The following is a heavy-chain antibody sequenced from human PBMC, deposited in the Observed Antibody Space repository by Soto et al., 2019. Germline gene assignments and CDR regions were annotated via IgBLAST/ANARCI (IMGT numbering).Heavy chain of an antibody. CDR3: ARDYYDSSESMDV. J-gene: IGHJ6*02. D-gene: IGHD3-22*01. V-gene: IGHV4-59*01. CDR1: GDSISGYY. CDR2: IYSSSGNT. Sequence: QVQLQQSGPGLVKPAETLSLTCAVSGDSISGYYWAWIRQPPGKRLEWIGYIYSSSGNTDYNPSLNRRATISIDMSKNQVSLRLRAATAADTAMYYCARDYYDSSESMDVWGQGTTVTVSS.